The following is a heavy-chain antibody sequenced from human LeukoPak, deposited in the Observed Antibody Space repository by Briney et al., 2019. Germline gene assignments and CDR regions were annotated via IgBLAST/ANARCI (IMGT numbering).Heavy chain of an antibody. J-gene: IGHJ4*02. CDR3: ATERNWVFDY. CDR2: ITGSGGST. D-gene: IGHD7-27*01. CDR1: GFTFSSYA. Sequence: GGSLRLSCAASGFTFSSYAMSWVRQAPGKGLEWVSAITGSGGSTYYTDSVKGRFTISRDNSKNTLYVQMNSLRAEDTAVYYCATERNWVFDYWGQGTLVTVSS. V-gene: IGHV3-23*01.